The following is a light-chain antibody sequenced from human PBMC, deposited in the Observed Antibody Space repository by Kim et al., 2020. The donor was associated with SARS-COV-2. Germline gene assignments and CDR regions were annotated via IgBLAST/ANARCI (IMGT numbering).Light chain of an antibody. Sequence: VAISCTGTSSDVGAYNFVSWYQQHPGKAPKLMIYYVTKRPSGVSNRFSGSKSGNTASLTISGLQAEDEADYFCGSYISSSDLYVFGSGTKVTVL. CDR2: YVT. V-gene: IGLV2-14*03. CDR1: SSDVGAYNF. J-gene: IGLJ1*01. CDR3: GSYISSSDLYV.